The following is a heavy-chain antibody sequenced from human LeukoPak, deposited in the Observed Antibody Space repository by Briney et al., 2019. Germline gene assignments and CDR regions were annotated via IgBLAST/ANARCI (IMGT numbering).Heavy chain of an antibody. Sequence: PGGSLRLSCAASGFTVSSNYMSWVRHAPGKGLEWVSVIYSGGSTYYADSVKGRFTISRDNSKNTLYLQMNSLRAEDTAVYYCARVAAMALFDYWGQGTLVTVSS. CDR1: GFTVSSNY. CDR3: ARVAAMALFDY. V-gene: IGHV3-66*02. D-gene: IGHD5-18*01. J-gene: IGHJ4*02. CDR2: IYSGGST.